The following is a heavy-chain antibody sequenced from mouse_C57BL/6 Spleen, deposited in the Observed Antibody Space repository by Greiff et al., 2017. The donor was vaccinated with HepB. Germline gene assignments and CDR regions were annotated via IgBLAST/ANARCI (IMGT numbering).Heavy chain of an antibody. V-gene: IGHV5-16*01. Sequence: EVKLVESEGGLVQPGSSMKLSCTASGFTFSDYYMAWVRQVPEKGLEWVANINYDGSSTYYLDSLKSRFIISRDNAKNILYLQMSSLKSEDTATYYCARGRGSWFAYWGQGTLVTVSA. CDR1: GFTFSDYY. CDR2: INYDGSST. CDR3: ARGRGSWFAY. J-gene: IGHJ3*01.